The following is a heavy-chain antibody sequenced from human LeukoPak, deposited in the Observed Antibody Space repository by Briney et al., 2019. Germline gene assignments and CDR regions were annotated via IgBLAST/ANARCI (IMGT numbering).Heavy chain of an antibody. V-gene: IGHV1-18*01. Sequence: GASVKVSCKASGYTFTSYGISWVRQAPGQGLEWMGWISAYNGNTNYAQKLQGRVTMTTDTSTSTAYMELRSLRSDDTAVYYCARYSSSWPNYYYYYMDVWGKETTVTVSS. CDR2: ISAYNGNT. J-gene: IGHJ6*03. CDR3: ARYSSSWPNYYYYYMDV. D-gene: IGHD6-13*01. CDR1: GYTFTSYG.